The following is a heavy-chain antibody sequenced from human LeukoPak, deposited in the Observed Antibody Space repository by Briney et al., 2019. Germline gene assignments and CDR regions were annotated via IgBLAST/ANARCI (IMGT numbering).Heavy chain of an antibody. D-gene: IGHD3-22*01. CDR1: GFTVSSNY. CDR2: IYSGGST. Sequence: QTGGSLRLSCAASGFTVSSNYMSWVRQAPGKGLEWVSVIYSGGSTYYADSVKGRFTISRDNSKNTLYLQMNSLRAEDTAVYYCAKEKDSRGYFDYWGQGTLVTVSS. V-gene: IGHV3-53*01. CDR3: AKEKDSRGYFDY. J-gene: IGHJ4*02.